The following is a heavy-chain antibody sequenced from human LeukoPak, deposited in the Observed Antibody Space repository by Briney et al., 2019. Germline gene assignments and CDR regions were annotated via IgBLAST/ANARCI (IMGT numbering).Heavy chain of an antibody. V-gene: IGHV1-2*06. CDR3: ERDYSGSYTH. CDR1: GYTFTDYY. CDR2: IHPNSGDT. J-gene: IGHJ4*02. Sequence: ASVKVSCKASGYTFTDYYIHWVRQATGQGLEWMGLIHPNSGDTYYAQKFRGRVTMTRDTSITTAYMELDRLTSDDTAVYYCERDYSGSYTHWAQGTLVTISS. D-gene: IGHD1-26*01.